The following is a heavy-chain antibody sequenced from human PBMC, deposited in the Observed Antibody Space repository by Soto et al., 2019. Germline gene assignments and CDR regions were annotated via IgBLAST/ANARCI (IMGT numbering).Heavy chain of an antibody. Sequence: GGSLRLSYAASGFTFSSYGMHWVRQAPGKGLEWVAVISYDGSNKYYADSVKGRFTISRDNSKNTLYLQMNSLRAEDTAVYYCAKEDSGTIDYWGQGTLVTVSS. J-gene: IGHJ4*02. CDR3: AKEDSGTIDY. V-gene: IGHV3-30*18. CDR1: GFTFSSYG. D-gene: IGHD2-15*01. CDR2: ISYDGSNK.